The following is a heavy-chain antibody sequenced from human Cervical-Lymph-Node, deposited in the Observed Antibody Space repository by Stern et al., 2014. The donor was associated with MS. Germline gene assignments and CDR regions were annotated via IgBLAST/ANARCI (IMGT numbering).Heavy chain of an antibody. CDR2: IYYSGST. V-gene: IGHV4-59*01. CDR1: GGSISSYY. CDR3: ARYSSSSAAFDY. Sequence: QVQLVESGPGLVKPSETLSLTCTVSGGSISSYYWSWIRQPPGKGLEWIGYIYYSGSTNYNPSLKSRVTISVDTSKNQFSLKLSSVTAADTAVYYCARYSSSSAAFDYWGQGTLVTVSS. D-gene: IGHD6-6*01. J-gene: IGHJ4*02.